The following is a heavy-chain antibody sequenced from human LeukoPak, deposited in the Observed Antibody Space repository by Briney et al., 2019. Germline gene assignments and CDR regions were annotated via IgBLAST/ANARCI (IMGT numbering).Heavy chain of an antibody. D-gene: IGHD4-23*01. V-gene: IGHV1-2*02. CDR2: INPNSGGT. J-gene: IGHJ3*02. Sequence: ASVKVSCKASGYTFTGYYMHWVRQAPGQGLEWMGWINPNSGGTNYAQKFQGRVTMTRDTSISTAYMELSRLRSDDTAVYYCARPTDIFYGGNSAGDAFDIWGQGTMVTVSS. CDR1: GYTFTGYY. CDR3: ARPTDIFYGGNSAGDAFDI.